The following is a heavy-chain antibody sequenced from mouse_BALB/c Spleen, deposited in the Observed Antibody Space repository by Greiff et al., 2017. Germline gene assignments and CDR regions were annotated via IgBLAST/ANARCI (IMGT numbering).Heavy chain of an antibody. D-gene: IGHD2-1*01. CDR1: EYEFPSHD. J-gene: IGHJ4*01. V-gene: IGHV5-2*01. Sequence: EVQLVESGGGLVQPGESLKLSCESNEYEFPSHDMSWVRKTPEKRLEWVAYISSGGGSTYYPDTVKGRFTISRDNAKNTLYLQMSSLKSEDTAMYYCARIYYGNYAMDYWGQGTSVTVSS. CDR3: ARIYYGNYAMDY. CDR2: ISSGGGST.